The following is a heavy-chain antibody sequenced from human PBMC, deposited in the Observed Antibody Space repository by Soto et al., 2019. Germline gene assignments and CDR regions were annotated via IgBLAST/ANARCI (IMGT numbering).Heavy chain of an antibody. V-gene: IGHV1-18*01. CDR2: ISPKSGSI. D-gene: IGHD3-22*01. Sequence: ASVKVSCKTSGYTFTRNGISWVRQAPGQGLEWMGWISPKSGSIKYAQKFPGRVIMTTDTSTSTAYMELRSLRSDDTAVYYCVQDRDSNSWPSRDVWGPGTRVTVSS. CDR3: VQDRDSNSWPSRDV. J-gene: IGHJ6*02. CDR1: GYTFTRNG.